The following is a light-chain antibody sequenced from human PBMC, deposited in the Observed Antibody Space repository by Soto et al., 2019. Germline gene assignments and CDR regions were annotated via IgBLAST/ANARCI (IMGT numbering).Light chain of an antibody. CDR1: SSYVGGYNY. Sequence: QSALTQPPSASWTPGQSVAISCTLTSSYVGGYNYVSWYQQHPGKAPNLMIYECNKRPSGVPDRFSGSKSGNPASLPVSGLQAEDEADYYCSSYAGSSNVFGTGTKVTV. CDR2: ECN. CDR3: SSYAGSSNV. V-gene: IGLV2-8*01. J-gene: IGLJ1*01.